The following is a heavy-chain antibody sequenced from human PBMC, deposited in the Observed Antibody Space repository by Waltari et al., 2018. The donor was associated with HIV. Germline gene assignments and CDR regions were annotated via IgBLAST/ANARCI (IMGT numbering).Heavy chain of an antibody. Sequence: QLQLQESGPGLVKPSETLSLTCTVSGGSISSSSYYWGWIRQPPGKGLEWIGSIYYSGSTYYNPSLKRRVTISVDTSKNQFSLKVSSVTAADTAMFYCARHWASYDFWSGSLGYFDYWGQGTLVTVSS. J-gene: IGHJ4*02. CDR1: GGSISSSSYY. CDR3: ARHWASYDFWSGSLGYFDY. CDR2: IYYSGST. V-gene: IGHV4-39*01. D-gene: IGHD3-3*01.